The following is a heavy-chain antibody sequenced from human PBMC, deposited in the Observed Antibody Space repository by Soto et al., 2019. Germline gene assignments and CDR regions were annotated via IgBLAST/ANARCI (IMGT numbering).Heavy chain of an antibody. J-gene: IGHJ5*02. CDR3: ARLLYGLGSWFDP. V-gene: IGHV4-59*08. D-gene: IGHD3-10*01. Sequence: QVQLQESGPGLVKPSETLSLTCTVSGGSISSYHWSWIRQPPGKGLEWIGYIYYSGSTNYNPSLKSRVTISVDTSKNQFSLKLSSVTAADTAVYYCARLLYGLGSWFDPWGQGTLVTVSS. CDR1: GGSISSYH. CDR2: IYYSGST.